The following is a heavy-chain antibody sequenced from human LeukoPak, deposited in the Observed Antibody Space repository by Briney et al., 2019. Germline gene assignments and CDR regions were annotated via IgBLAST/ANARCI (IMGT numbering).Heavy chain of an antibody. V-gene: IGHV4-59*01. D-gene: IGHD6-6*01. J-gene: IGHJ4*02. CDR2: IYYGGST. Sequence: SETLSLTCTVSGGSISSYYWSWIRQPPGKGLEWIGYIYYGGSTNYNPSLKSRVTISVDTSKNQFSLKLSSVTAADTAVYYCVRDLGYSSSGGFDYWGQGTLVTVSS. CDR3: VRDLGYSSSGGFDY. CDR1: GGSISSYY.